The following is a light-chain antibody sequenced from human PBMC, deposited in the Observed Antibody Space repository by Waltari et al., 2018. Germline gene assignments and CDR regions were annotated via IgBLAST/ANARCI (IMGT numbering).Light chain of an antibody. Sequence: IQMTQSPSSLSASVGDRVTITCRASQGIGSSLAWYQLKPGKAPKLLVYVASRLESGVPSRFSGRGSGTDYTLTISSLQPEDFATYYCQHYYTTPYTFGQGTKLEIK. J-gene: IGKJ2*01. CDR3: QHYYTTPYT. CDR2: VAS. CDR1: QGIGSS. V-gene: IGKV1-NL1*01.